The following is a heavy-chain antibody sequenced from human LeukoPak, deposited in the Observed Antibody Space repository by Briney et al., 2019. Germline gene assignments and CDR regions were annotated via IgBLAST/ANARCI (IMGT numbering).Heavy chain of an antibody. CDR2: INAGNGNT. V-gene: IGHV1-3*01. CDR1: GYTFTSYA. D-gene: IGHD2-15*01. CDR3: ARVAWGSGPFDY. J-gene: IGHJ4*02. Sequence: EASVKVSCKASGYTFTSYAMHWVRQAPGQRLEWMGWINAGNGNTKYSQKFQGRVTITRDTSASTAYMELRSLRSDDTAVYYCARVAWGSGPFDYWGQGTLVTVSS.